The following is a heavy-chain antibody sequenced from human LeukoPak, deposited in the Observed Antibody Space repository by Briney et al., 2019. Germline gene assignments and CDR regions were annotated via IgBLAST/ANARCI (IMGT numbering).Heavy chain of an antibody. CDR3: AREWEY. CDR2: ISYDGSNK. J-gene: IGHJ4*02. Sequence: PGGSLRLSCAASGFTFSSYGMHWVRQAPGKGLEWVAVISYDGSNKYYADSVKGRFTISRDNAKNSLYLQMNSLRAEDTAVYYCAREWEYWGQGTLVTVSS. CDR1: GFTFSSYG. V-gene: IGHV3-30*03. D-gene: IGHD1-26*01.